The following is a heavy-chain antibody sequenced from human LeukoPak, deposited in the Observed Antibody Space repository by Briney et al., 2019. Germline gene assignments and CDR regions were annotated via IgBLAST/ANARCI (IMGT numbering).Heavy chain of an antibody. CDR3: ASLSGSFWSGYYSFGMDV. Sequence: SETLSLTCAVYGGSFSGYYWSWIRQPPGKGLEWIGEINHSGSTNYNPSLKSRVTISVDTSKNQFPLKLSSVTAADTAVYYCASLSGSFWSGYYSFGMDVWGQGTTVTVSS. CDR2: INHSGST. J-gene: IGHJ6*02. CDR1: GGSFSGYY. D-gene: IGHD3-3*01. V-gene: IGHV4-34*01.